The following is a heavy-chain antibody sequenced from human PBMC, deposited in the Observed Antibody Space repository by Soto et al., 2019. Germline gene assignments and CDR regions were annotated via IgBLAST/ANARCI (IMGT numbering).Heavy chain of an antibody. J-gene: IGHJ6*02. CDR1: GGSFSSDY. D-gene: IGHD1-26*01. CDR2: IYYTGST. Sequence: PSEILSLTCTVSGGSFSSDYWDWIRQPPGKGLEWIGYIYYTGSTNYNPSLKSRVTISVDTSKNQFSLKLSSVTAADTAVYYCASPTFGIVGATRPYGMDVWGQGTTVNVSS. V-gene: IGHV4-59*08. CDR3: ASPTFGIVGATRPYGMDV.